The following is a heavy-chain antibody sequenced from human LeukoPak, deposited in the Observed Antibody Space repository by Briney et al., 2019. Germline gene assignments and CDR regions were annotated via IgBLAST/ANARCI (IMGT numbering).Heavy chain of an antibody. CDR3: ARDRGTAAAGPDFDY. Sequence: SETLSLTCTVSGGSISSDDYYWSWIRQPPGKGLEWIGYIYDSGSTYYNPSLKSRLTISVDTSKNQFSLKLSSVTAADTAVYYCARDRGTAAAGPDFDYWGQGTLVTVSS. J-gene: IGHJ4*02. CDR2: IYDSGST. V-gene: IGHV4-30-4*08. CDR1: GGSISSDDYY. D-gene: IGHD6-13*01.